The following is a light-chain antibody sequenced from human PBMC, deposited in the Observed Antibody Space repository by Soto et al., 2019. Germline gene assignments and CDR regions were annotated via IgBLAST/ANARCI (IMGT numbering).Light chain of an antibody. CDR1: SSNIGAGYD. J-gene: IGLJ1*01. CDR3: QSYDSSLSGYV. CDR2: GNN. V-gene: IGLV1-40*01. Sequence: QSVLTQPPSVSGAPGQRVTISCTGSSSNIGAGYDVHWYQQLPGTAPKLLIYGNNNRPSGVTDRFSGSKSGTSASLAITGLQDDDEADYYCQSYDSSLSGYVFGAGTKLTVL.